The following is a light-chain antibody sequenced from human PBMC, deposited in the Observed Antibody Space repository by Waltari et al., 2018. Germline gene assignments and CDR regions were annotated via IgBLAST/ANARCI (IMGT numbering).Light chain of an antibody. CDR1: HDLYTY. Sequence: IQLTQSPSALSASVGDRVTITCRATHDLYTYLARYEQEPGQAPKLLISAASTLQSGVPSRFSGNGSGTYFTLTISSLQPEDFATYYCQQFNSYPRPFGQGTKVEIK. CDR2: AAS. CDR3: QQFNSYPRP. J-gene: IGKJ1*01. V-gene: IGKV1-9*01.